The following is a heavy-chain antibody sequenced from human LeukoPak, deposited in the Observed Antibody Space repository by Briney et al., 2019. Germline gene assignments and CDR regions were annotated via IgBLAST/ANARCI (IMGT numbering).Heavy chain of an antibody. J-gene: IGHJ4*02. CDR3: AKDLDSSGYYGKRPDY. V-gene: IGHV3-23*01. Sequence: GGSLRLSCAASGFTFSSYAMSWVRQDPGKGLEWVSAISGSGGSTYYADSVKGRFTISRDNSKNTLYLQMNSLRAEDTAVYYCAKDLDSSGYYGKRPDYWGQGTLVTVSS. CDR2: ISGSGGST. CDR1: GFTFSSYA. D-gene: IGHD3-22*01.